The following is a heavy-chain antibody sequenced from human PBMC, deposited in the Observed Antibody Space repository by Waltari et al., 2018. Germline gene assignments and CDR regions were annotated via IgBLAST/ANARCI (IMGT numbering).Heavy chain of an antibody. CDR3: ARDTRYYDFWSGSGEAYGMDV. Sequence: QVQLVQSGAEVKKPGSSVKVSCKASGGTFSSYAISWVRQAPGQGLEWMGGIIPIFGTANYAQKFQGRVRITADESTSTAYMELSSLRSEDTAVYYCARDTRYYDFWSGSGEAYGMDVWGQGTTVTVSS. CDR1: GGTFSSYA. J-gene: IGHJ6*02. V-gene: IGHV1-69*01. D-gene: IGHD3-3*01. CDR2: IIPIFGTA.